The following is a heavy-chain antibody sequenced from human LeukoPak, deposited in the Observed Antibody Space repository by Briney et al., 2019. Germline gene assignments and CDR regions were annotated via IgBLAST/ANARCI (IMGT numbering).Heavy chain of an antibody. CDR2: ISYDGSNK. J-gene: IGHJ3*02. Sequence: GGSLRLSCAASGFTFSSYGIHWVRQAPGKGLEWVAVISYDGSNKYYADSVKGRFTISRDNSKNTLYLQMNSLRAEDTAVYYCAKTYGGDAGDAFDIWGQGTMVTVSS. V-gene: IGHV3-30*18. D-gene: IGHD2-21*02. CDR1: GFTFSSYG. CDR3: AKTYGGDAGDAFDI.